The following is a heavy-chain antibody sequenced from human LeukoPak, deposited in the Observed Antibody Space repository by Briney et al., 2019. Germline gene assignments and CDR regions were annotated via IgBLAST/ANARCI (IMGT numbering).Heavy chain of an antibody. CDR3: ARESIWPVVTQKGAFDI. V-gene: IGHV4-39*07. CDR1: GGSISSNNYY. Sequence: SETLSLTCTVSGGSISSNNYYRGWIRQPPGKGLEWIGSIYYSGSTYNPSLKSRVTISVDTSKNQFSLKLSSVTAADTAVYYCARESIWPVVTQKGAFDIWGQGTMVTVSS. CDR2: IYYSGST. J-gene: IGHJ3*02. D-gene: IGHD4-23*01.